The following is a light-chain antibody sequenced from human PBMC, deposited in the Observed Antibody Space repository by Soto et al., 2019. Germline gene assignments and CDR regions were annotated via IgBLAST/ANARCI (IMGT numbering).Light chain of an antibody. CDR2: GAS. V-gene: IGKV3-20*01. CDR1: QSVSSEK. Sequence: EIVLTQSPGTLSLSPGERASLSCRASQSVSSEKLAWYQQKPGQAPRLLIFGASGRATGIPERFSGSGSGTDSSLTISRLEPEDSAVYYCQQYGSSLLTFGGGTKV. CDR3: QQYGSSLLT. J-gene: IGKJ4*01.